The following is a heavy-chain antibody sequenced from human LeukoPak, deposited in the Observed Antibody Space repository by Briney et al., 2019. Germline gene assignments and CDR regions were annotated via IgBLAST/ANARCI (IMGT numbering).Heavy chain of an antibody. Sequence: PSETLSLTCTVSGGSIRSSGHNWDWIRQPPGKGLEYIGSISYSGNTYYNPSLKSRVTISVDTSKNQFSLKLSSVTAADTAVYYCARRPKQPGFWSGYVDYWGRGTLVTVSS. J-gene: IGHJ4*02. CDR3: ARRPKQPGFWSGYVDY. D-gene: IGHD3-3*01. V-gene: IGHV4-39*01. CDR2: ISYSGNT. CDR1: GGSIRSSGHN.